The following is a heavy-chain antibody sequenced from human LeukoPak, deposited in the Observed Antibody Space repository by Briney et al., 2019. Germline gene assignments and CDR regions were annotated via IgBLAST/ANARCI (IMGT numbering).Heavy chain of an antibody. Sequence: GGSLRLSCAASGFTFSSYSMNWVRQAPGKGLEWVSSISSSSSYIYYADSVKGRFTISRDNAKNSLYLQMNSLRAEDTAVYYCARAHPGDYSDFQFDYWGQGTLVTVSS. D-gene: IGHD4-11*01. V-gene: IGHV3-21*01. CDR1: GFTFSSYS. CDR2: ISSSSSYI. J-gene: IGHJ4*02. CDR3: ARAHPGDYSDFQFDY.